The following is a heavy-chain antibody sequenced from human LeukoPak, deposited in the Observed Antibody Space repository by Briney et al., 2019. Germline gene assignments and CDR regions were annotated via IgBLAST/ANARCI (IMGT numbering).Heavy chain of an antibody. J-gene: IGHJ3*01. CDR1: GFSFSRHA. CDR3: TKAVGGGRDAYDV. CDR2: IFDSGAPS. D-gene: IGHD3-16*01. V-gene: IGHV3-23*05. Sequence: GGSLRLSCVASGFSFSRHAMNWVRQAPGEAPEWVSSIFDSGAPSYYADSVKGRFTISRDNSGNTFYLQMENLRAEDSATYYCTKAVGGGRDAYDVWGLGTRVIVSS.